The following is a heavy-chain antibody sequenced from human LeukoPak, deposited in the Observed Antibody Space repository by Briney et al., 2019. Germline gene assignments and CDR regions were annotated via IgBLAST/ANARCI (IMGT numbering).Heavy chain of an antibody. CDR2: IIPIFGTA. J-gene: IGHJ4*02. CDR1: GGTFSSYA. CDR3: ASGLSLGELSFPQLDY. V-gene: IGHV1-69*06. D-gene: IGHD3-16*02. Sequence: ASVKVSCKASGGTFSSYAISWVRQAPGQGLEWMGGIIPIFGTANYAQKFQGRVTITADKSTSTAYMELSSLRSEDTAVYYCASGLSLGELSFPQLDYWGQGTLGNVSS.